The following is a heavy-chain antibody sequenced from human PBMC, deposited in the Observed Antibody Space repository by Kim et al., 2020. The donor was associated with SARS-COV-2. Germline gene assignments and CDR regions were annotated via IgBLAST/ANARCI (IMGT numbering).Heavy chain of an antibody. J-gene: IGHJ4*02. CDR3: NTDPNMERGGGSYDF. V-gene: IGHV3-15*01. Sequence: DARVEGRFTSSRDDSKNTLYLEMNSLKTEDTGVYYCNTDPNMERGGGSYDFWGQGTLVTVSS. D-gene: IGHD3-10*01.